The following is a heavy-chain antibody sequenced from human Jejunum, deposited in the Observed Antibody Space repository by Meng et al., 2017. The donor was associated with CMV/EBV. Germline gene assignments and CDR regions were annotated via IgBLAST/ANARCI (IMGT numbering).Heavy chain of an antibody. CDR2: ISYDATDQ. V-gene: IGHV3-30*04. J-gene: IGHJ4*02. CDR1: YS. CDR3: VRVFNYDFWNGYSDYYFDY. Sequence: YSVHWVRQAPGRGLEWVAFISYDATDQYYADSVEGRFTISRDNAKNSVYLQMNSLRDEDTAVYYCVRVFNYDFWNGYSDYYFDYWGQGTLVTVSS. D-gene: IGHD3-3*01.